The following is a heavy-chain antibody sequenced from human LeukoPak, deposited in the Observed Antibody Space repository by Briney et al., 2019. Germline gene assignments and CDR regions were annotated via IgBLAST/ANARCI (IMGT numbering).Heavy chain of an antibody. D-gene: IGHD5-24*01. V-gene: IGHV3-9*01. CDR2: ITWNSGSR. J-gene: IGHJ4*02. CDR1: GFTFDDYA. CDR3: AKEAGRDDFWDYFDC. Sequence: GGSLRLSCAASGFTFDDYAMHWVRQVPGKGLEWVSGITWNSGSRGYADSVKGRFTISRDNAKNSLYLQMNSLSPEDTALYYCAKEAGRDDFWDYFDCWGQGTLDTVSS.